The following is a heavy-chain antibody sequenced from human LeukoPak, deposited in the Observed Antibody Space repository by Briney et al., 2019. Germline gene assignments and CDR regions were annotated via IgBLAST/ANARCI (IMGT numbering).Heavy chain of an antibody. J-gene: IGHJ4*02. CDR3: AREAAAGTGFFDY. CDR2: IYSGGNT. D-gene: IGHD6-13*01. V-gene: IGHV3-66*01. Sequence: GGSLRLSCAASGFTVTNNYMTWVRQAPGKGLEWVSVIYSGGNTYYADSVKGRFTISRDNSKNTLYLQMNSLRAEDTAVYYCAREAAAGTGFFDYWGQGTLVTVSS. CDR1: GFTVTNNY.